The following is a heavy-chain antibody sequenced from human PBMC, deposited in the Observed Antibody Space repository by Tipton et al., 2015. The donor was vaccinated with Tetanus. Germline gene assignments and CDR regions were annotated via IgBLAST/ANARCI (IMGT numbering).Heavy chain of an antibody. D-gene: IGHD3-10*01. J-gene: IGHJ6*02. CDR2: ISSSSSTI. CDR1: GFTFSSYS. CDR3: ARDNGGSGSYYYGMDV. Sequence: SLRLSCAASGFTFSSYSMNWVRQAPGKGLEWVSYISSSSSTIYYADSVKGRFTISRDNAKNSLYLQMNSLRDEDTAVYYCARDNGGSGSYYYGMDVWGQGTTVTVSS. V-gene: IGHV3-48*02.